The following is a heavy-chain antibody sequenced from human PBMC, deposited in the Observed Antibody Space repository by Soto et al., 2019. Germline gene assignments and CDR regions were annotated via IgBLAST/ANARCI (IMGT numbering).Heavy chain of an antibody. CDR2: IWYDGSNK. D-gene: IGHD2-2*01. CDR1: GFTFSTYG. CDR3: AKDSRYCISTSCTNYYYYYGMDV. V-gene: IGHV3-33*06. Sequence: GGSLRLSCAASGFTFSTYGIHWVRQAPGKGLEWVAVIWYDGSNKYYADSVKGRFTISKDNSKNTLYLQMNSLRAEDTAVYYCAKDSRYCISTSCTNYYYYYGMDVWGQGTTVTVSS. J-gene: IGHJ6*02.